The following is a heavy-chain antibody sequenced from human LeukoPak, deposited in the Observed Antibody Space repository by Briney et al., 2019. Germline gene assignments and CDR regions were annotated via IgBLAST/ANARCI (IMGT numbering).Heavy chain of an antibody. CDR1: GFTFSDYA. Sequence: GGSLRLSCAASGFTFSDYAMTWVRQAPGKGLEWVSAISGSGGSTYYADSVKGRFTISRDNSKNTLYLQMSSLRAEDTAVYYCAKQAGGSGSYYYYWGQGTLVTVSS. J-gene: IGHJ4*02. V-gene: IGHV3-23*01. CDR2: ISGSGGST. D-gene: IGHD3-10*01. CDR3: AKQAGGSGSYYYY.